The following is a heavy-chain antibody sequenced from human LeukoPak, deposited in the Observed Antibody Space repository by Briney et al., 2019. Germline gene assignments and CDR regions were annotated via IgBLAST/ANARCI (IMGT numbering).Heavy chain of an antibody. Sequence: ASVKVSCKASEYTFTGYYMHWVRQAPGQGLEWMGWINPNSGGTNYAQKFQGRVTMTRDTSISTAYMELSRLRSDDTAVYYCARDLGTVTTGGAFDIWGQGTMVTVSS. CDR1: EYTFTGYY. D-gene: IGHD4-17*01. CDR3: ARDLGTVTTGGAFDI. CDR2: INPNSGGT. J-gene: IGHJ3*02. V-gene: IGHV1-2*02.